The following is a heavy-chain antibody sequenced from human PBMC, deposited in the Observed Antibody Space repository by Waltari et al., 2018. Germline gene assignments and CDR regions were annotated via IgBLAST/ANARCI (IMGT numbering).Heavy chain of an antibody. J-gene: IGHJ4*02. D-gene: IGHD3-16*01. CDR3: AKEGLGGDFDY. CDR1: GFTFSSYG. Sequence: QVQLVESGGGVVQPGGSLRLSCAAFGFTFSSYGMHWVRQAPGKGLEWVAFIRYDGSNKYYADSVKGRFTISRDNSKNTLYLQMNSLRAEDTAVYYCAKEGLGGDFDYWGQGTLVTVSS. CDR2: IRYDGSNK. V-gene: IGHV3-30*02.